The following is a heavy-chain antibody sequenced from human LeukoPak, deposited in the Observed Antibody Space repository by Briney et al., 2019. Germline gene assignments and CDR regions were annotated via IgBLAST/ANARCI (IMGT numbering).Heavy chain of an antibody. J-gene: IGHJ4*02. D-gene: IGHD1-26*01. CDR3: ANLIVGATEYFDY. CDR1: GFTFSSYA. CDR2: ISGSGGST. Sequence: GGSLRLSCAASGFTFSSYAMSWVRQAPGKGLEWVSAISGSGGSTYYADSVKGRFTISRDNSKNTLYLQMNSLRAEDTAVYYCANLIVGATEYFDYWGQGTLVTVSS. V-gene: IGHV3-23*01.